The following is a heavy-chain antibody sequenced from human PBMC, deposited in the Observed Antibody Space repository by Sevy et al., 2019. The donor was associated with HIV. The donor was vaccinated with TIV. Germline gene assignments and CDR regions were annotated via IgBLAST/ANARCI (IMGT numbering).Heavy chain of an antibody. D-gene: IGHD5-18*01. V-gene: IGHV1-24*01. Sequence: ASVKVSCKVSGYTLTELSMHWVRQAPGKGLEWMGGFDPEDGETIYAQKFQGRVTMTEDTSTDTAYMELSILRSEDTAVYYCATAAVPFGGYSYGSAFYWGQGTLVTVSS. CDR1: GYTLTELS. CDR2: FDPEDGET. J-gene: IGHJ4*02. CDR3: ATAAVPFGGYSYGSAFY.